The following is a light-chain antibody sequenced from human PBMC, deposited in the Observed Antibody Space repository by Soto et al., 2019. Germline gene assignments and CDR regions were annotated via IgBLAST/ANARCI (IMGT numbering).Light chain of an antibody. J-gene: IGLJ1*01. V-gene: IGLV2-8*01. CDR1: SSDIGGYNF. CDR2: EVD. Sequence: QSVLTQPPSASGSPGQSVTISCTGTSSDIGGYNFVSWYQQHPGKAPKLMIFEVDKRPSGVPDRFSGSKSGNTASLTVSGLQAEDEADYYCSSFAGSSRYVFGTGTKLTVL. CDR3: SSFAGSSRYV.